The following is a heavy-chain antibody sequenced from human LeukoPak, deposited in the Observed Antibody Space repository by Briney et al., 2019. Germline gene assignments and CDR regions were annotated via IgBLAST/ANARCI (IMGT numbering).Heavy chain of an antibody. J-gene: IGHJ3*02. D-gene: IGHD2-2*01. CDR1: GGSMSSSSYY. V-gene: IGHV4-61*01. CDR2: IYYSGST. Sequence: SETLSLTCTVSGGSMSSSSYYWSWVRQPPGKGLEWIGYIYYSGSTNYNPSLKSRVTISVDTSNKQFFLKLSSVTAADTAVYYCARDQGSTSWDVFDIWGQGTMVTVSS. CDR3: ARDQGSTSWDVFDI.